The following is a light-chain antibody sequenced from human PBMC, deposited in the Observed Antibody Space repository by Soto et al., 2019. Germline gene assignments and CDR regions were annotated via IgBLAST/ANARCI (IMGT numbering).Light chain of an antibody. CDR3: QQYSNWPLT. J-gene: IGKJ4*01. Sequence: EIVITHSPATLSVSPWERATAPCRASQSVSNNLAWYQQKAGQAPRLLIYGASTRATGIPARFSGSGYETEFTLTISSLQSEDFAVYYCQQYSNWPLTFGGGTKVDIK. CDR2: GAS. V-gene: IGKV3-15*01. CDR1: QSVSNN.